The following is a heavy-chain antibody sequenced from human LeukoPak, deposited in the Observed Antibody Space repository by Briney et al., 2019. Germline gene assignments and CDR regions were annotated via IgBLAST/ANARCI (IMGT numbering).Heavy chain of an antibody. D-gene: IGHD3-10*01. J-gene: IGHJ4*02. CDR3: AIPGGSGSYYSIPFDY. V-gene: IGHV1-2*06. Sequence: GASVKVSCKASGYTFTGYYMHWVRQAPGQGLEWMGRINPNSGGTNYAQKFQGRVTMTRDTSISTAYMELSRLRSEDTAVYYCAIPGGSGSYYSIPFDYWGQGTLVTVSS. CDR2: INPNSGGT. CDR1: GYTFTGYY.